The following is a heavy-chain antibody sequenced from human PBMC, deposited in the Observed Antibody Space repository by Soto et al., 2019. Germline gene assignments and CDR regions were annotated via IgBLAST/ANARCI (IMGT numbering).Heavy chain of an antibody. J-gene: IGHJ4*02. D-gene: IGHD2-15*01. CDR2: IYHSGST. Sequence: QVQLQESGPGLVKPSGTLSLTCAVSGGSISSSNWWSWVRQPPGKGLEWIGEIYHSGSTNYNPSLKSRVPISVDKSKNQFSLKLSSVTAADTAVYYCASRSTYCSGGSCYFGGFDYWGQGTLVTVSS. CDR1: GGSISSSNW. CDR3: ASRSTYCSGGSCYFGGFDY. V-gene: IGHV4-4*02.